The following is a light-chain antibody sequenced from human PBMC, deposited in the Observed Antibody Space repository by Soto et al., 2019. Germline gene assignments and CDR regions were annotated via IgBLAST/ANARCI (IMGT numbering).Light chain of an antibody. V-gene: IGKV3-11*01. Sequence: EIVLTQSPVTLSLSPGERATLSCRASQSVSSYLAWYQQKPGQAPRLLIYDASNRSTGIPARFSGSGSGTDFTRTIDNLEPEDFAVYYCQQRSNWPPITFGQGTRLEIK. J-gene: IGKJ5*01. CDR2: DAS. CDR1: QSVSSY. CDR3: QQRSNWPPIT.